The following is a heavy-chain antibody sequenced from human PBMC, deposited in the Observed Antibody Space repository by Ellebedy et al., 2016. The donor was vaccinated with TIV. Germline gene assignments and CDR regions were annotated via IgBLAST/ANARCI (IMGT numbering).Heavy chain of an antibody. D-gene: IGHD1-1*01. CDR3: VSASPTIDY. CDR2: ISGSGGST. CDR1: GFTFSSYA. J-gene: IGHJ4*02. V-gene: IGHV3-23*01. Sequence: GESLKISCAASGFTFSSYAMSWVRQAPGKGLEWVSAISGSGGSTHYADSVKCRFTISRDNAKNTLYLQMNSLKGEDTAVYYCVSASPTIDYWGQGTLVTVSS.